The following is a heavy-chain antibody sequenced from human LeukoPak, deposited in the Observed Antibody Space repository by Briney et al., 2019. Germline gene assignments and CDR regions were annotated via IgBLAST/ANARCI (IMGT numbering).Heavy chain of an antibody. J-gene: IGHJ6*02. CDR1: GFTVSSNY. D-gene: IGHD1-1*01. V-gene: IGHV3-53*05. CDR2: IYSGGNT. CDR3: ARDKYGSNSASTGMDV. Sequence: GGSLRLSCAASGFTVSSNYMSWVRQAPGKGLEWVSIIYSGGNTFYADAVEGRFTISRDNSKNTLYLQMNSLRPEDTAVYYCARDKYGSNSASTGMDVWGRGTTVTVPS.